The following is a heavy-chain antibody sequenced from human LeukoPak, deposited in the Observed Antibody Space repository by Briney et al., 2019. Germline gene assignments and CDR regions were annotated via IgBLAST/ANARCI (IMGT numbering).Heavy chain of an antibody. J-gene: IGHJ3*02. CDR1: GGSFSGYY. D-gene: IGHD2-8*01. V-gene: IGHV4-34*01. CDR2: INHSGST. CDR3: ARGRIVLMVHATPQGAFDI. Sequence: SETLSLTCAVYGGSFSGYYWSWIRQPPGKGLEWIGEINHSGSTNYNPSLKSRVTISVDTSKNQFSLKLSSVTAADTAVYYCARGRIVLMVHATPQGAFDIWGQGTMVTVSS.